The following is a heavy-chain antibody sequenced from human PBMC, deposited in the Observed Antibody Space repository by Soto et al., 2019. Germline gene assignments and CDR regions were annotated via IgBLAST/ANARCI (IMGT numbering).Heavy chain of an antibody. CDR1: GFTFSSYA. CDR3: AKVGSSGYYSWPYSFDY. Sequence: GGSLRLSCAASGFTFSSYAMSWVRQAPGKGLEWVSAISGSGGSTYYADSVKGRFTISRDNSKNTLYLQMNSLRAEDTAVYYCAKVGSSGYYSWPYSFDYWGQGTLVTVSS. D-gene: IGHD3-22*01. CDR2: ISGSGGST. J-gene: IGHJ4*02. V-gene: IGHV3-23*01.